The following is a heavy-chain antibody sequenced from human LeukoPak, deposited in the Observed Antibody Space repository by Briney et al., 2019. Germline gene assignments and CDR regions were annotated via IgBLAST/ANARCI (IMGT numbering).Heavy chain of an antibody. CDR1: GFTFSSYW. D-gene: IGHD1-14*01. J-gene: IGHJ5*02. Sequence: GGSLRLSCAASGFTFSSYWMSWVRQAPGKGLEWVANIKQDGSEKYYVDSVKGRFTISRDNAKNSLYLQMNSLRAEDTAVYYCARGTPGSTARWFDPWGQGTLVTVSS. CDR3: ARGTPGSTARWFDP. CDR2: IKQDGSEK. V-gene: IGHV3-7*01.